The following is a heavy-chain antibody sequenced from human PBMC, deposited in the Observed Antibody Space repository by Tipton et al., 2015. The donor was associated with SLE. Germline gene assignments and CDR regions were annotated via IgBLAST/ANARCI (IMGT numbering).Heavy chain of an antibody. CDR3: ASDQTTVVTRGYYSYYMDA. J-gene: IGHJ6*03. D-gene: IGHD4-23*01. CDR2: VSYSGST. CDR1: GASISTYY. Sequence: GLVKPSETLSLTCTVSGASISTYYWSWIRQPPGKGLEWIGYVSYSGSTNYNPSLKSRVTISVDTSKNQLSLKLSSVTAADTAVYYCASDQTTVVTRGYYSYYMDAWGKGTSVTVSS. V-gene: IGHV4-59*01.